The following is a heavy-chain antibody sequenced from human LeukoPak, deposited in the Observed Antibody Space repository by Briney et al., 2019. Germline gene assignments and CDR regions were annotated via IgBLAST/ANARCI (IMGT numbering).Heavy chain of an antibody. D-gene: IGHD3-22*01. CDR1: GGSISSYY. V-gene: IGHV4-59*01. CDR2: IYYSGST. Sequence: SETLSLTCTVSGGSISSYYWSWIRQPPGKGLEWIGYIYYSGSTNYNPSLKSRVTISVDTSKNQFSLKLSSVTAADTAVYYCARGYHDFSGYWLSYFDYWGQGTLVTVFS. J-gene: IGHJ4*02. CDR3: ARGYHDFSGYWLSYFDY.